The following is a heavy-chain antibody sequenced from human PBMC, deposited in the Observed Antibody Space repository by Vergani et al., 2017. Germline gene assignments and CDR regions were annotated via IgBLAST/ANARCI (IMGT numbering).Heavy chain of an antibody. CDR1: GFTFSSYA. Sequence: EVQLLESGGGLVQPGGSLRLSCAASGFTFSSYAMSWVRQAPGKGLEWVSAISGSGGSTYYADSVKGRFTISRDNSKTTQYLQMNSLRAEDTAVYYGATALSYYDSSGYYSQYFQHWGQGTLVTVSS. CDR2: ISGSGGST. J-gene: IGHJ1*01. V-gene: IGHV3-23*01. D-gene: IGHD3-22*01. CDR3: ATALSYYDSSGYYSQYFQH.